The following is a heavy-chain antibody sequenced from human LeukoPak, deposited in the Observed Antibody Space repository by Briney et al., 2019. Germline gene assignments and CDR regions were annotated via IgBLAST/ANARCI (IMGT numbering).Heavy chain of an antibody. J-gene: IGHJ4*02. CDR3: ARHPFGDTYDY. CDR1: GGSISSYY. V-gene: IGHV4-59*08. D-gene: IGHD3-10*01. Sequence: PSETLSLTCTVSGGSISSYYWSWIRQPPGKGLEWIGYIYYSGSTNYNPSLKSRVTISVDTSKNQFSLKLSSVTAADTAIYYCARHPFGDTYDYWGQGTLVTVSS. CDR2: IYYSGST.